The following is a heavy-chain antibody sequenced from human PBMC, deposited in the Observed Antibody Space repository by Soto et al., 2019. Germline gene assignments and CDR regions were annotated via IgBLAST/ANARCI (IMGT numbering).Heavy chain of an antibody. CDR2: IYYSGST. CDR1: GGSISSYY. D-gene: IGHD3-3*01. Sequence: SETLSLTCTVSGGSISSYYWSWIRQPPGKGLEWIGYIYYSGSTNYNPSLKSRVTISVDTSKNQFSLKLSSVTAADTAVYYCARGEYDFWSGYWFDPWGQGTLVTVSS. V-gene: IGHV4-59*01. CDR3: ARGEYDFWSGYWFDP. J-gene: IGHJ5*02.